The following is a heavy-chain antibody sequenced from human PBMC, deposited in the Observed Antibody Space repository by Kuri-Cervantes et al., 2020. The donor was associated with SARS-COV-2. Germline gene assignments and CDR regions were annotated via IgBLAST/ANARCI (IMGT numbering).Heavy chain of an antibody. CDR1: GFTFSSYA. Sequence: ETLSLTCAASGFTFSSYAMNWVRQAPGKGLEWISGVSGSGGNTYYADSVKGRFSISRDNSKNTLYLQVDSLRAEDTAVYYCAKSDSHDILTGYGHYYYMYVWGKGTTVTVSS. D-gene: IGHD3-9*01. V-gene: IGHV3-23*01. CDR3: AKSDSHDILTGYGHYYYMYV. J-gene: IGHJ6*03. CDR2: VSGSGGNT.